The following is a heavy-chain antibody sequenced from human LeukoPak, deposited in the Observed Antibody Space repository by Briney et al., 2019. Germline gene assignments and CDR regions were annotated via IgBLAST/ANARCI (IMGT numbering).Heavy chain of an antibody. CDR2: INEDGGES. V-gene: IGHV3-7*01. CDR3: ARGGNLEN. Sequence: EGSLRLSCAASGFTLNRYWMSWVRQAPGKGLERVANINEDGGESHYVDPVKSRFTISRDNAKNALYRQMNSLRGEDTGVYYCARGGNLENWGGGTLVTVSS. J-gene: IGHJ4*02. D-gene: IGHD1-14*01. CDR1: GFTLNRYW.